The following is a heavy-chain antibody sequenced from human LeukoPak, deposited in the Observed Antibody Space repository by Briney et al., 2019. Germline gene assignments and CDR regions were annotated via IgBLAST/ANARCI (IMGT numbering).Heavy chain of an antibody. J-gene: IGHJ4*02. CDR1: GFTFRSYW. D-gene: IGHD6-19*01. CDR3: AKDDYSSGWD. CDR2: IKQDGSEK. Sequence: PGGSLRLPCAASGFTFRSYWMSWVRQAPGKGLEWVANIKQDGSEKYYVDSVKGRFTISRDNAKNSLYLQMNSLRAEDTAVYYCAKDDYSSGWDWGQGTLVTVSS. V-gene: IGHV3-7*03.